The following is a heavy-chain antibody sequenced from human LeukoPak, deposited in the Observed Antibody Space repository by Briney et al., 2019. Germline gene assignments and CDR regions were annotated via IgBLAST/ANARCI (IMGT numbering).Heavy chain of an antibody. D-gene: IGHD2-15*01. Sequence: GGALRLSCAASGFTFSSFAMIWVRQAPGKGLEWVSTISDSGGSTYYADAVKGRFTISRDNSKDTLYAQMNSLRAEDAAVYYCAKSHSVAQRGYFDYWGQGTLVTVSS. V-gene: IGHV3-23*01. CDR2: ISDSGGST. J-gene: IGHJ4*02. CDR1: GFTFSSFA. CDR3: AKSHSVAQRGYFDY.